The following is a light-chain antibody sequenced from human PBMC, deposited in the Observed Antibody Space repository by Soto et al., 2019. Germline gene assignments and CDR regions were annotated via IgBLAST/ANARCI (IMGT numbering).Light chain of an antibody. J-gene: IGKJ5*01. CDR3: KQYNNWPIT. V-gene: IGKV3-15*01. CDR1: QSVSSN. Sequence: EIVMTQSPATLSVSPGERGTLSCRASQSVSSNLAWYQQKPGQAPRLLIHGATTRAAGIPARFSGSGSGAEFTLTISSLQSEDFAVYYCKQYNNWPITFGQGTRLEIK. CDR2: GAT.